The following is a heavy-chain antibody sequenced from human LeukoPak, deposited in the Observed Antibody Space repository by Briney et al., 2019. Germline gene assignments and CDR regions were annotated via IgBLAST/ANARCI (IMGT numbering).Heavy chain of an antibody. CDR1: GGTFSSYA. CDR2: IIPIFGTA. D-gene: IGHD2-2*01. CDR3: ARVMGGYCSSTSCYWPLDY. V-gene: IGHV1-69*05. J-gene: IGHJ4*02. Sequence: ASVKVSCKASGGTFSSYAISWVRQAPGQGLEWMGRIIPIFGTANYAQKFQGRVTITTDESTSTAYMELSSLRSEDTAVYYCARVMGGYCSSTSCYWPLDYWGQGTLVTVSS.